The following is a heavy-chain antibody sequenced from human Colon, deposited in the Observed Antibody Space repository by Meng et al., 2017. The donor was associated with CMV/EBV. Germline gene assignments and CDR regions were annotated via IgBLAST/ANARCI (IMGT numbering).Heavy chain of an antibody. D-gene: IGHD6-13*01. CDR3: ARPAAGPVDDWFDP. V-gene: IGHV3-48*03. J-gene: IGHJ5*02. Sequence: GESLKISCTASGFTFSSYEMNWVRQAPGKGLEWVSYISSSGNTIYYADSVKGRFTISRDNAKNSLYLQMNSLRAEDTAVYYCARPAAGPVDDWFDPWGQGTLVTVSS. CDR2: ISSSGNTI. CDR1: GFTFSSYE.